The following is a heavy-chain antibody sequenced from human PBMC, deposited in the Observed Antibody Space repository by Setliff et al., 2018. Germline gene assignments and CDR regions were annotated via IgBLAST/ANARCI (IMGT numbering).Heavy chain of an antibody. CDR2: ISNSGST. CDR1: GGSIINSYY. D-gene: IGHD5-12*01. J-gene: IGHJ6*02. CDR3: AGVQWVRSPPLYFSYSMDV. V-gene: IGHV4-4*07. Sequence: PSETLSLTCTVSGGSIINSYYWSWIRQPAGKGLEWIGRISNSGSTNYNPPLKSRVTVSLDTSKNQFSPKLTSLTAADTAVHYCAGVQWVRSPPLYFSYSMDVWGQGTTVTVSS.